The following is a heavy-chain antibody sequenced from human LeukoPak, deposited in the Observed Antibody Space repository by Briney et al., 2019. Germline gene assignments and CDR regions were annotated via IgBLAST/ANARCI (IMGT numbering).Heavy chain of an antibody. Sequence: SCKASGYTFTGYYMHWVRQAPGKGLEWVAVIWYDGSNKYYADSVKGRFTISRDNSKNTLYLQMNSLRAEDTAVYYCARDQGQLEHWGQGTLVTVSS. CDR2: IWYDGSNK. V-gene: IGHV3-33*01. CDR1: GYTFTGYY. CDR3: ARDQGQLEH. J-gene: IGHJ4*02. D-gene: IGHD1-1*01.